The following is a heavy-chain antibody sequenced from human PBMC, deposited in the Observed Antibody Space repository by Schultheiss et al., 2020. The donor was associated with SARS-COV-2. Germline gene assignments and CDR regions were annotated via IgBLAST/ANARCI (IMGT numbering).Heavy chain of an antibody. Sequence: GGSLRLSCAASGFTVSSHYMSWVRQAPGKGLEWVAVIWYDGSNKYYADSVKGRFTISRDNSKNTLYLQMNSLRAEDTAVYYCARDVEVVVIAIPDAFDIWGQGAMVTVSS. D-gene: IGHD2-21*01. CDR1: GFTVSSHY. CDR3: ARDVEVVVIAIPDAFDI. CDR2: IWYDGSNK. J-gene: IGHJ3*02. V-gene: IGHV3-33*08.